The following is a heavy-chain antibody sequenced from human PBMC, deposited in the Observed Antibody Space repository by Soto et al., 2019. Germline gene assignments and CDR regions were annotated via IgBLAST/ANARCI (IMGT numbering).Heavy chain of an antibody. CDR2: LYYSGST. D-gene: IGHD3-22*01. J-gene: IGHJ5*02. Sequence: PSETLSLTCTVSGGSVSSRNYYWSWIRQPPGKGLEWLGYLYYSGSTNYNPSLKSRVTTSADASKNQFSLKLSSVTAADTAVYYCARGWLPSPNLRFDPWGQGILVTVSS. CDR1: GGSVSSRNYY. CDR3: ARGWLPSPNLRFDP. V-gene: IGHV4-61*01.